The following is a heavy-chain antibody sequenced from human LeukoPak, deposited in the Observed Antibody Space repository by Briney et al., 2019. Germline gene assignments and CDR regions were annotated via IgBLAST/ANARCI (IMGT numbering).Heavy chain of an antibody. J-gene: IGHJ5*02. CDR2: IYYSGST. Sequence: SETLSLTCTVSGGSISSGDYYWSWIRQPPGKGLEWIGYIYYSGSTYYNPSLKSRVTISVDKSKNQFSLKLSSVTAADTAVYYCARETYYNWFDPWGQGTLVTVSS. D-gene: IGHD1-26*01. V-gene: IGHV4-30-4*01. CDR3: ARETYYNWFDP. CDR1: GGSISSGDYY.